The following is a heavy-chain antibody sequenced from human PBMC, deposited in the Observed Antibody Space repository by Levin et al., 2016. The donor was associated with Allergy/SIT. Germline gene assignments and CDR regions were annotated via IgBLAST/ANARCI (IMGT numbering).Heavy chain of an antibody. D-gene: IGHD6-19*01. Sequence: GESLKISCAASGFTFSNYWMHWVRQAPGKGLVWVSRIEIDGRYTSDADSVKGRFTISRDNAKNTLYLQMNSLRAEDTAVYYCVRGASGWIGVDYWGQGTRVTVSS. V-gene: IGHV3-74*01. CDR2: IEIDGRYT. CDR3: VRGASGWIGVDY. J-gene: IGHJ4*02. CDR1: GFTFSNYW.